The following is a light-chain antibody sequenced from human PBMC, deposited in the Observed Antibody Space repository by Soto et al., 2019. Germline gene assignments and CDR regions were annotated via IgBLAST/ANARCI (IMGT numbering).Light chain of an antibody. Sequence: QLVLTQSSSASASLGSSVKLTCTLSSGHSSYIIAWDQQQPGKAPRYLMKLEGSGSYHKGSGVPDRFSGSSTGADRYLTISNLQFEDEADYYCETWDFNTRVFGRGTKLIVL. J-gene: IGLJ2*01. CDR1: SGHSSYI. CDR3: ETWDFNTRV. CDR2: LEGSGSY. V-gene: IGLV4-60*02.